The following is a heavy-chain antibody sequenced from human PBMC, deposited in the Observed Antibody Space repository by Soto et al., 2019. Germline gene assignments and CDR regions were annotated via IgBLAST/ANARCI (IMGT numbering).Heavy chain of an antibody. V-gene: IGHV4-61*05. CDR3: ARTITIFGVVQPDWFDP. Sequence: SSETLSLTCTVSGGSITSRNYYWGWIRQPPGKGLEWIGRIYTSGSTNYNPSLKSRVTMSVDTSKNQFSLKLSSVTAADTAVYYXARTITIFGVVQPDWFDPWGQGTLVTVSS. D-gene: IGHD3-3*01. CDR2: IYTSGST. J-gene: IGHJ5*02. CDR1: GGSITSRNYY.